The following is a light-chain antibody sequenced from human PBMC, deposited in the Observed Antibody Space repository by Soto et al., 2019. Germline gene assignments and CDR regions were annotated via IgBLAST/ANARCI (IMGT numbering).Light chain of an antibody. CDR3: QQYGSLIT. J-gene: IGKJ5*01. V-gene: IGKV3-20*01. CDR2: GAF. Sequence: IVLTPSPGTLTLSPLDISRLYCRASQSLYNNYLAWHQQKPGQAPRLLIYGAFSRATDIPDRFSGSGSGTDFTPTFNRLEPDDSAVYYCQQYGSLITFGQGTRLEIK. CDR1: QSLYNNY.